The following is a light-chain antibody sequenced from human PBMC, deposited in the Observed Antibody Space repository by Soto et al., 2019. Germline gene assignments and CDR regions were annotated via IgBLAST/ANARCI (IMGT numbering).Light chain of an antibody. J-gene: IGLJ1*01. CDR1: GSNIGPTYD. CDR2: GNK. V-gene: IGLV1-40*01. Sequence: QSVLTQPPSVSGAPRQRVTISCTGSGSNIGPTYDVHWYQQLPGTAPKLLIYGNKNRPSGVPDRFSGSKSGTSASLAITGLQAEDEADYYCLSYDTSLSSPYVFGTGTKVTAL. CDR3: LSYDTSLSSPYV.